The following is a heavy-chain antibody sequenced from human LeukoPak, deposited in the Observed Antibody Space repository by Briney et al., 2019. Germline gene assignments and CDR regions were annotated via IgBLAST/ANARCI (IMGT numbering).Heavy chain of an antibody. D-gene: IGHD2-15*01. V-gene: IGHV3-23*01. Sequence: GGSLRLSCAASGFTFSSYAMSWVGQAPGKGLEWVSAISGSGGSTYYADSVKGRFTISRDNSKNTLYLQMNSLRAEDTAVYYCAKFKRSGLYGMDVWGQGTTVTVSS. CDR3: AKFKRSGLYGMDV. CDR2: ISGSGGST. CDR1: GFTFSSYA. J-gene: IGHJ6*02.